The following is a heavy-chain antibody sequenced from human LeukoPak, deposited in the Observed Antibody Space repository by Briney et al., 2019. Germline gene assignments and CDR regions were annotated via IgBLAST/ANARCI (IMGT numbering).Heavy chain of an antibody. Sequence: GGSLRLSCAASGFTFSSYGMNWVRQAPGKGLEWVAFIRYDGSNKYYADSVKGRFTISRDNSKNTLYLQMNSLRVEDTAVYYCAKDFLKSITLIRGVRSWVGYFDSWGQGTLVTVSS. CDR2: IRYDGSNK. CDR1: GFTFSSYG. D-gene: IGHD3-10*01. CDR3: AKDFLKSITLIRGVRSWVGYFDS. V-gene: IGHV3-30*02. J-gene: IGHJ4*02.